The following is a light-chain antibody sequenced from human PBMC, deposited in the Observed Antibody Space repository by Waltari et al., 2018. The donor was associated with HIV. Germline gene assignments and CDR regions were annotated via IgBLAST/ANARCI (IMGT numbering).Light chain of an antibody. CDR2: DVT. CDR1: SSDVGGFNY. Sequence: QSALTPPRSVSGSLGQSVTISCTVISSDVGGFNYVSWYQQHPGKAPKLLIFDVTKRPSGVPDRFSGSKSGDTASRTISGLQSEDEADYYCCSYAGSYDFDVVFGGGTNLTVL. V-gene: IGLV2-11*01. CDR3: CSYAGSYDFDVV. J-gene: IGLJ2*01.